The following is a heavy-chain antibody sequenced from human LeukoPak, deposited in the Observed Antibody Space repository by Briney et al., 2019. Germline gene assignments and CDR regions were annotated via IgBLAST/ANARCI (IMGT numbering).Heavy chain of an antibody. V-gene: IGHV4-34*01. Sequence: SETLSLTCAVYGGSFSDHDWSWIRQPPGKGLEWIGEINHSGTTNYNPSLKSRVTISVDTSKSQFSLKLSSVTAADTAVYYCARGSIVLWFGELLAPETPFDYWGQGTLVTVSS. J-gene: IGHJ4*02. CDR2: INHSGTT. D-gene: IGHD3-10*01. CDR3: ARGSIVLWFGELLAPETPFDY. CDR1: GGSFSDHD.